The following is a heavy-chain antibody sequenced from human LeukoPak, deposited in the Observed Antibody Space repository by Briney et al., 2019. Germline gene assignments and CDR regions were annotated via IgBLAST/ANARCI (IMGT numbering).Heavy chain of an antibody. CDR1: GFTFDDYG. CDR2: INWDGCST. J-gene: IGHJ4*02. CDR3: ARDLSDNWYTFGY. Sequence: SGGSLRLSCEDSGFTFDDYGMSWVRQSPGKGLEWFSGINWDGCSTFYADSVRGLFTISRDSAKNSLYLHMNSLRAEDTALYYCARDLSDNWYTFGYWGRGTLVTVSS. V-gene: IGHV3-20*04. D-gene: IGHD1-1*01.